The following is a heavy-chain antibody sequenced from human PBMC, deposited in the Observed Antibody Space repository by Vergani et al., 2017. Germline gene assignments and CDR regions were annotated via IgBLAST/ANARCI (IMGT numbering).Heavy chain of an antibody. CDR2: INHSGSI. V-gene: IGHV4-34*01. CDR3: AGGLPYVGGSVKTGFGY. Sequence: QVQLQQWGAGLLKPSETLSLTCAVYGGSFSGYYWSWIRQPPGKGLEWIGEINHSGSINYNPSLKSRVTITVDTSKNQFSQKLSCVTAADTAVYYYAGGLPYVGGSVKTGFGYWGQGTLVTVSS. D-gene: IGHD3-16*01. CDR1: GGSFSGYY. J-gene: IGHJ4*02.